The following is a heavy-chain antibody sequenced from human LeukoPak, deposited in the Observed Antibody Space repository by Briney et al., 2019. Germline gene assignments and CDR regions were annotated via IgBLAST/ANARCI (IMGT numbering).Heavy chain of an antibody. CDR2: IYYSGNT. Sequence: SETLSLTCTVSGGSISRSRYYWGWIRQPPGKGLEWIGSIYYSGNTYYNPSLKSRITISVDTSKNQFSLKLSSVTAADTAVYYCARLKVGSSWYYFDYWGQGTLVTVSS. CDR1: GGSISRSRYY. CDR3: ARLKVGSSWYYFDY. V-gene: IGHV4-39*01. J-gene: IGHJ4*02. D-gene: IGHD6-13*01.